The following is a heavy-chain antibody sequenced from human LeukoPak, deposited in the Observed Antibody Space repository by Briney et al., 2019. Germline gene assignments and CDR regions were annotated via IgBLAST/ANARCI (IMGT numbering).Heavy chain of an antibody. CDR1: GFTFSSYS. D-gene: IGHD6-19*01. J-gene: IGHJ4*02. Sequence: GXSXRLSCAASGFTFSSYSMNWVRQAPGKGLEWVSYISSSSSYIYYADSVKGRFTISRDNAKNSLYLQVNSLRAEDTAVYYCAREIALAGLNDYWGQGTLVTVXS. V-gene: IGHV3-21*01. CDR2: ISSSSSYI. CDR3: AREIALAGLNDY.